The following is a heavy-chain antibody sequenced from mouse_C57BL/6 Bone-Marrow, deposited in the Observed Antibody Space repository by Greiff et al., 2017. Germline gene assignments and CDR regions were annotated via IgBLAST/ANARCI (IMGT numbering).Heavy chain of an antibody. Sequence: EVQLVESGGDLVKPGGSLKLSCAASGFTFSSYGMSWVRQTPDKRLEWVATISSGGSYTYYPDSVKGRFTISRDNAKNTLYLQMSSLKSEDTAMYYCARHYSKGAWFAYWGQGTLVTVSA. CDR3: ARHYSKGAWFAY. D-gene: IGHD2-5*01. V-gene: IGHV5-6*01. J-gene: IGHJ3*01. CDR2: ISSGGSYT. CDR1: GFTFSSYG.